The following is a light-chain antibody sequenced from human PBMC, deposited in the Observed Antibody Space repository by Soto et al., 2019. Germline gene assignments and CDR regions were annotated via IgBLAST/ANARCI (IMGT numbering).Light chain of an antibody. CDR3: QQRSNWPIT. J-gene: IGKJ5*01. CDR2: DAS. V-gene: IGKV3-11*01. Sequence: EIVLTQSPATLSLSPVESATLSCRATRSVSSYLAWYQQKPGQAPRLLIYDASSRPTDIPARFSGSGSGTDFTLTISSLEPEDFALYYCQQRSNWPITFGQGTQLEIK. CDR1: RSVSSY.